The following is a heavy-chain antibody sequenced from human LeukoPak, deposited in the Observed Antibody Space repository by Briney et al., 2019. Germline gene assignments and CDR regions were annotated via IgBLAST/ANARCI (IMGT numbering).Heavy chain of an antibody. J-gene: IGHJ5*02. V-gene: IGHV4-34*01. CDR1: GGSFSGYY. CDR3: ARGITRVRGVNNWFDP. D-gene: IGHD3-10*01. CDR2: INHSGST. Sequence: SETLSLTCAVYGGSFSGYYWSWIRQPPGKGLEWIGEINHSGSTNYNPSLKSRVTISVDTSKNQFSLKLSSVTAADTAVYYCARGITRVRGVNNWFDPWGQGTLVTVPS.